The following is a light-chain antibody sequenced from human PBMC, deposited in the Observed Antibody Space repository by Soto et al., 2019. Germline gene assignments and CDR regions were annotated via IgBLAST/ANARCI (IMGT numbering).Light chain of an antibody. CDR2: EGS. Sequence: QSALTQPASVSGSPGQSITISCTGTSSDVGSDNLVSWYQQHPAKAPKLMIYEGSKRPSGVSNRFSGSKSGNMASLTISGLQAEDEADYYCCAFTSAGTWVFGGGTKLTVL. CDR1: SSDVGSDNL. J-gene: IGLJ3*02. V-gene: IGLV2-23*01. CDR3: CAFTSAGTWV.